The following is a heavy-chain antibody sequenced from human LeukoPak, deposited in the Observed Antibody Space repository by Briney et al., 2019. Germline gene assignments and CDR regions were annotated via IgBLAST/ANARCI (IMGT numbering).Heavy chain of an antibody. CDR1: GFTFDDYA. V-gene: IGHV3-9*01. CDR3: AKGLKSIAAAAYDY. J-gene: IGHJ4*02. D-gene: IGHD6-13*01. Sequence: HPGGSLRLSCAASGFTFDDYAMHWVPQAPGKGLEWLSGISWNSGSIGYADSVKGRFTISRDNAKNSLYLQMNSLRAEDTALYYCAKGLKSIAAAAYDYWGQGTLVTVSS. CDR2: ISWNSGSI.